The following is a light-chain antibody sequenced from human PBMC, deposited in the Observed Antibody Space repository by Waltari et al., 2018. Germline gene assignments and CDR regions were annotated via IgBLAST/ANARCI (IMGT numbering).Light chain of an antibody. Sequence: QSVLAQPPSASGTPGQRVTISCSGSSSNIGSDPVNWYQQFPGTAPKLLIHSNDHGPSGCPDRFAGSKSGTSASLAISGLQSEDEADYYCAVWDVSLNGFYVFGTGTKVTVL. CDR1: SSNIGSDP. J-gene: IGLJ1*01. CDR3: AVWDVSLNGFYV. V-gene: IGLV1-44*01. CDR2: SND.